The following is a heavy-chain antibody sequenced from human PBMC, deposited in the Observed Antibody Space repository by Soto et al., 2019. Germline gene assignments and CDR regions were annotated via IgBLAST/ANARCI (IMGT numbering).Heavy chain of an antibody. CDR2: VHRSGST. CDR1: GYSISSGYR. Sequence: SETLSLTCAVSGYSISSGYRWGWIRQPPGKGLEWLGSVHRSGSTYYNPPLKSRLTISVDKYKNLSSLNLTSVTAADTAVYYFAGQDRVVGEGRWFDPWGQGTLVTVSS. CDR3: AGQDRVVGEGRWFDP. J-gene: IGHJ5*02. V-gene: IGHV4-38-2*01. D-gene: IGHD2-15*01.